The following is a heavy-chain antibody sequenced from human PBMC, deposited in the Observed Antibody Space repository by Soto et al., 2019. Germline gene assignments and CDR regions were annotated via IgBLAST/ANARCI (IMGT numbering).Heavy chain of an antibody. CDR1: GYTFTGYY. Sequence: ASVKVSCKASGYTFTGYYMHWVRQAPGQGLECMGLINPNSGGTNSAQKFQGRVTMTRDTSISTAYMELSRLRSDDTAVYYCARVANPIFGVVIIPPSHYYYGMDVWGQGTTVTVSS. D-gene: IGHD3-3*01. CDR2: INPNSGGT. CDR3: ARVANPIFGVVIIPPSHYYYGMDV. V-gene: IGHV1-2*02. J-gene: IGHJ6*02.